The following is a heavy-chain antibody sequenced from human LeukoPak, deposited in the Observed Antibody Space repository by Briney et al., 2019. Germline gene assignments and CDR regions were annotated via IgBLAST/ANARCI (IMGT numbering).Heavy chain of an antibody. CDR1: GFTFSSYA. V-gene: IGHV3-23*01. Sequence: PGGSLRLSCAASGFTFSSYAMTWVRQAPGKGLEWVSGISDTGSSTSYADSVKGRFTISRDNSKNTLYLQMNSLRAEDTAVYYCATGYDILTGYYYDYWGQGTLVTVSS. D-gene: IGHD3-9*01. CDR3: ATGYDILTGYYYDY. CDR2: ISDTGSST. J-gene: IGHJ4*02.